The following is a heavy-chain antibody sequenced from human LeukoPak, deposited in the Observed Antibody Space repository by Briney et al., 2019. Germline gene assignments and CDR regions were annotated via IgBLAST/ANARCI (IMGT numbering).Heavy chain of an antibody. D-gene: IGHD3-10*01. Sequence: SVQVSCNASGYTFTVYYMHWVRQAPGPGLEWMGWINPNSGGTNYAQKLQGRVTMTTDTSTSTAYMELRSLRSDDTAIYYCARDLYYYGSGSYYDVFDVWGQGTMVTVSS. CDR2: INPNSGGT. V-gene: IGHV1-2*02. CDR3: ARDLYYYGSGSYYDVFDV. J-gene: IGHJ3*01. CDR1: GYTFTVYY.